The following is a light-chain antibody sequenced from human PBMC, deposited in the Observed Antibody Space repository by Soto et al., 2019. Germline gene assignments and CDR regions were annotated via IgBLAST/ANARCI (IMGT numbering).Light chain of an antibody. Sequence: EIVLTQSPDTLSLSPGERATLSCRASQSPSSSYFAWYQQKPGQAPRLLIYGVSSRATGIPDRFSGSGSGTDFTLTISRLEPEDFAVYFCQHYGTSPLTFGQGTKVEIK. CDR3: QHYGTSPLT. CDR2: GVS. CDR1: QSPSSSY. J-gene: IGKJ1*01. V-gene: IGKV3-20*01.